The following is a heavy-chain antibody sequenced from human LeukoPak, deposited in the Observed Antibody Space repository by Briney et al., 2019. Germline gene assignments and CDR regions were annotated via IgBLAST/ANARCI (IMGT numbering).Heavy chain of an antibody. D-gene: IGHD2-15*01. CDR1: GFTFSSSA. CDR3: AKQLGYCSDGSCYFPY. CDR2: ISNNGGYT. J-gene: IGHJ4*02. V-gene: IGHV3-23*01. Sequence: GGSLRLSCVASGFTFSSSAMSWVRQAPGKGLEWVSAISNNGGYTYYADSVQGRFTISRDNSKSTLCLQMNSLRAEDTAVYYCAKQLGYCSDGSCYFPYWGQGTLVTVSS.